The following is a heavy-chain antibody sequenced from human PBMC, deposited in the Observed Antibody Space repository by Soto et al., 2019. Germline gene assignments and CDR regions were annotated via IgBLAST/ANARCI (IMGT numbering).Heavy chain of an antibody. CDR2: ISGSTGKI. J-gene: IGHJ3*02. Sequence: QVQLLESGGGLVKPGGSLRLSCAASGFTFSDYYMTWIRQAPGKGLEWVSYISGSTGKIYYADSVKGRFTISRDNAKDSLELQMNSLSAEDTAVYYCARESGSDAFDIWGQGTMVAVS. CDR1: GFTFSDYY. V-gene: IGHV3-11*01. CDR3: ARESGSDAFDI.